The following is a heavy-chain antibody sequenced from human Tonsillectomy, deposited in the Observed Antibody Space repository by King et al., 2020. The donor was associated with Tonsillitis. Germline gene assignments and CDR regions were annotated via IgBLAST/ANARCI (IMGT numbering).Heavy chain of an antibody. D-gene: IGHD3-9*01. V-gene: IGHV1-46*01. J-gene: IGHJ4*02. Sequence: VQLVESGAEVKKPGASVTVSCKASGYTFTSNYMHWVRQAPGQGLEWMGMINPSGGSPNNAQKFQGRVTMTRDTSTSTVYMEMSSRRSEDTAVYYGARSNYEILTGYSRCFDYWGQGTLVTVSS. CDR2: INPSGGSP. CDR3: ARSNYEILTGYSRCFDY. CDR1: GYTFTSNY.